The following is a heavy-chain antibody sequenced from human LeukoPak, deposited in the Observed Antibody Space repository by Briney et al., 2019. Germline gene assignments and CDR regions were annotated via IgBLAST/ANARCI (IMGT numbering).Heavy chain of an antibody. V-gene: IGHV1-18*01. CDR1: GYTFTSYG. J-gene: IGHJ6*03. D-gene: IGHD3-3*01. Sequence: ASVKVSCKASGYTFTSYGISWVRQAPGQGLEWMGWISAYNGNTNYAQKLQGRVTMTTDTSTSTAYAELRSLRSDDTAVYYCARVPFGVVSKDYYYYMDVWGKGTTVTVSS. CDR2: ISAYNGNT. CDR3: ARVPFGVVSKDYYYYMDV.